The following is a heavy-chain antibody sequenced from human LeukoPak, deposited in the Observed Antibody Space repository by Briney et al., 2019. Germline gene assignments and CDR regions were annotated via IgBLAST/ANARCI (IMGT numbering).Heavy chain of an antibody. CDR1: GGSISSGGYY. V-gene: IGHV4-31*03. Sequence: SETLSLTCTVSGGSISSGGYYWSWIRQHPGKGLEWIGYIYYSGSTYYNPSLKSRVTISVDTSKNQFSLKLSSVTAADTAVYYCARDLADSSGYPPDDFDIWGQGTMVTVSS. CDR2: IYYSGST. CDR3: ARDLADSSGYPPDDFDI. D-gene: IGHD3-22*01. J-gene: IGHJ3*02.